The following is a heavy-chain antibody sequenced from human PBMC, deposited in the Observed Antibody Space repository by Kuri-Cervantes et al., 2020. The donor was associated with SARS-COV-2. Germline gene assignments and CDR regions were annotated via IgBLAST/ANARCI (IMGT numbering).Heavy chain of an antibody. Sequence: GGSLRLSCAASGFTFRSYWMTRVRQAPGKGLEWVSSISSSSSYIYYADSVKGRFTISRDNAKNSLYLQMDSLRAEDTAVYYCARDSSSPFDYWGQGTLVTVSS. CDR3: ARDSSSPFDY. CDR1: GFTFRSYW. D-gene: IGHD6-6*01. CDR2: ISSSSSYI. V-gene: IGHV3-21*01. J-gene: IGHJ4*02.